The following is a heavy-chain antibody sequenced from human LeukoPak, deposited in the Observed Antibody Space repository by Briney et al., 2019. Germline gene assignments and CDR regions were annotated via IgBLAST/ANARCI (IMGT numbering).Heavy chain of an antibody. J-gene: IGHJ6*03. CDR3: ARVAQGATTENYFYYYMDV. CDR2: ITSRSSHI. V-gene: IGHV3-21*01. D-gene: IGHD4-11*01. CDR1: GFAFNSYT. Sequence: GGSLRLSCQASGFAFNSYTITWVRQAPGKGLESVSSITSRSSHIYIADSVKGRFTISRDNAKNSLFLQMSSLRVEDTAVYYCARVAQGATTENYFYYYMDVWGKGTTVTVSS.